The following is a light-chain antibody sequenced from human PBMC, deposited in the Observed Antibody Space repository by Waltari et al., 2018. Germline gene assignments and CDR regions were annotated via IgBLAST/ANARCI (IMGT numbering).Light chain of an antibody. J-gene: IGLJ1*01. CDR1: SSDVGGYNY. Sequence: QSALSQPASVSGSPGQSNTIYCTGNSSDVGGYNYVSWYQQHPGKAPKFMIYYVSKRSGVLSGLLACSKSGNTSSFTITVRQADEEADYYCCSYATRDSCVFGAGTKLTVL. CDR2: YVS. V-gene: IGLV2-14*03. CDR3: CSYATRDSCV.